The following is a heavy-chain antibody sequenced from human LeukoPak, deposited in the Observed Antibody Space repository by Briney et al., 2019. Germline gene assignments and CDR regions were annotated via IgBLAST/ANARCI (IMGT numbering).Heavy chain of an antibody. CDR1: GDSFSSNSAA. CDR2: TYYRSKWYN. CDR3: ARDLDGFEY. J-gene: IGHJ4*02. Sequence: SQTLSLTCAISGDSFSSNSAAWNWLRQSPSRGLEWLGRTYYRSKWYNDYALSVKSRIVINPDTSKNQFSLQLYSVTPEVTAVYYCARDLDGFEYWGQGTLVTVSS. V-gene: IGHV6-1*01.